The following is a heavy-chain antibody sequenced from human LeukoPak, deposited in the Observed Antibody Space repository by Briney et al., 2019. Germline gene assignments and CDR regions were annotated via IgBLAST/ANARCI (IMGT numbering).Heavy chain of an antibody. D-gene: IGHD6-13*01. CDR1: GFTFSSYW. Sequence: PGGSLRLSCAASGFTFSSYWMHWVRHAPGKGLVWVSRINSDGSSTSYADSVKGRFTISRDNSKNTLYLHMNSLRAEDTAVYYCTNLPGRRSGIPFDYWGQGTLVTVSS. J-gene: IGHJ4*02. CDR3: TNLPGRRSGIPFDY. CDR2: INSDGSST. V-gene: IGHV3-74*01.